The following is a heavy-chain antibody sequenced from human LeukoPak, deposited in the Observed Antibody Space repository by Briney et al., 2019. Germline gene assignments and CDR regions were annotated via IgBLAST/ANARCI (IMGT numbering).Heavy chain of an antibody. V-gene: IGHV1-18*01. CDR3: ARIMGVGATTVAFDH. J-gene: IGHJ4*02. CDR1: GYTFTSYG. Sequence: ASVKVSCKASGYTFTSYGISWVGQAPGQGLEWMGWISAYNGNTNYAQKLQGRVTMTTDTSTSTASMELRSLRSDDTAVYYCARIMGVGATTVAFDHWGQGNLVTVSS. D-gene: IGHD1-26*01. CDR2: ISAYNGNT.